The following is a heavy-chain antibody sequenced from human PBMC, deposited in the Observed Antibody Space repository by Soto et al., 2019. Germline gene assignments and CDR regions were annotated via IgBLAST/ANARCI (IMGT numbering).Heavy chain of an antibody. CDR2: ISGSSRTT. J-gene: IGHJ6*02. V-gene: IGHV3-48*04. Sequence: EVQLVESGGGLVQPGGSLKLSCAASGFAFSSYSMNWVRQAPGKGLEWVSYISGSSRTTSYADSVKGRFTISRDNAKNLLYLQMNSLRAEDTAVYFCASVNLRFSYGIDVWGQGTTVTVSS. CDR3: ASVNLRFSYGIDV. CDR1: GFAFSSYS. D-gene: IGHD3-3*01.